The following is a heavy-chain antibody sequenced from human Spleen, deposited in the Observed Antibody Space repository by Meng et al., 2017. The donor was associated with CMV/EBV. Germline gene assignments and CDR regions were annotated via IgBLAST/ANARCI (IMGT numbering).Heavy chain of an antibody. J-gene: IGHJ3*02. CDR2: ISSSSSYI. CDR3: AREIYPYAHAFDI. CDR1: GFTFSSYS. D-gene: IGHD2-2*01. Sequence: GSLRLSCAASGFTFSSYSMNWVRQAPGKGLEWVSSISSSSSYIYYADSVKGRFTISRDNAKNSLYLQMNSLRAEDTAVYYCAREIYPYAHAFDIWGQGTMVTVSS. V-gene: IGHV3-21*01.